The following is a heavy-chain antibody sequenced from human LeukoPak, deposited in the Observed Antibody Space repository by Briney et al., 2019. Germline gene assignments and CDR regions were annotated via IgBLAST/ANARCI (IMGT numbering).Heavy chain of an antibody. J-gene: IGHJ4*02. CDR3: ATGQEGLVDY. Sequence: SQTLSLTCAVSGGSISSGGYSWSWIRQPPGKGLEWIGYIYHSGSTYYNPSLKSRVTISVDRSKNQFSLKLSSVTAADTAVYYCATGQEGLVDYWGQGTLVTVSS. V-gene: IGHV4-30-2*01. D-gene: IGHD3/OR15-3a*01. CDR2: IYHSGST. CDR1: GGSISSGGYS.